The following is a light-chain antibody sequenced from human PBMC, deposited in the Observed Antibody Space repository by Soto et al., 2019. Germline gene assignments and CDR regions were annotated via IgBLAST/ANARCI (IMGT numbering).Light chain of an antibody. CDR1: STDFVSYNR. J-gene: IGLJ1*01. Sequence: QSALTQPPSVSGSPGQSVTISCTGTSTDFVSYNRVSWYQQPPGTAPKLMIYEVSKRPSGVPDRFSGSKSGNTASLTISGLQVEDEADYFCSSYSSTTTREVFGTGTKVTVL. V-gene: IGLV2-18*02. CDR2: EVS. CDR3: SSYSSTTTREV.